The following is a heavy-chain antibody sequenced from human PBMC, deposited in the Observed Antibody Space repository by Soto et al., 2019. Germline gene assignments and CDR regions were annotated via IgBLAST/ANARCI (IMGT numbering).Heavy chain of an antibody. CDR2: ISYRGGT. D-gene: IGHD6-19*01. CDR3: ARKSDAVASKPPDY. Sequence: QLQLQESGPGLVKPSETLSLTCTVSGGSISSSSYYWGWIRQPPGKGLAWIGSISYRGGTYYNPSLKTRVTISVDTSKNHFSLRLSSVTAADTAVYYCARKSDAVASKPPDYWGQGTLVTVSS. V-gene: IGHV4-39*02. J-gene: IGHJ4*02. CDR1: GGSISSSSYY.